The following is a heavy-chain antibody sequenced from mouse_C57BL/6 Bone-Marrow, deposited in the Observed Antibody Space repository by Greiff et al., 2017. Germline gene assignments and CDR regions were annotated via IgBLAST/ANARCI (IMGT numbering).Heavy chain of an antibody. CDR3: AKKGYDFYAMDY. V-gene: IGHV2-5*01. Sequence: VQLQQSGPGLVQPSQRLSITCTVSGFSLTSYGVHWVRQSPGKGLEWLGVIWRGGSTDYNAAFMSRLSITKDNSKSQVFFKMNSLQADDTAIYYCAKKGYDFYAMDYWGQGTSVTVSS. D-gene: IGHD2-14*01. CDR2: IWRGGST. J-gene: IGHJ4*01. CDR1: GFSLTSYG.